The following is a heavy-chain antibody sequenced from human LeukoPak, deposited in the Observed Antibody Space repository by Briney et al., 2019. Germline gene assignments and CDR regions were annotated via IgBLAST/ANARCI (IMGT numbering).Heavy chain of an antibody. Sequence: GGSLRLSCEASGYTFKGYGLTWVRQAPGKGLEWVSGISGSGGSGGRTYYADSVRGRFTISRDSSEKTLYLQMNSLRAEDTAIYSWYFDLWSRGTLVTVSS. CDR2: ISGSGGSGGRT. CDR3: YFDL. J-gene: IGHJ2*01. CDR1: GYTFKGYG. V-gene: IGHV3-23*01.